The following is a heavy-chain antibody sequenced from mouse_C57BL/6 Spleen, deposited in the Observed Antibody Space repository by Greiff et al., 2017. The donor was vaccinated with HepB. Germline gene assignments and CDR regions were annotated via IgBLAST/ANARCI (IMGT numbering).Heavy chain of an antibody. CDR2: INPYNGGT. V-gene: IGHV1-19*01. CDR3: ARGGYGSQYYFDY. D-gene: IGHD1-1*01. CDR1: GYTFTDYY. Sequence: VQLQQSGPVLVKPGASVKMSCKASGYTFTDYYMNWVKQSHGKSLEWIGVINPYNGGTSYNQKFKGKATLTVDKSSSTAYMELNSLTSEDSAVYYCARGGYGSQYYFDYWGQGTTLTVSS. J-gene: IGHJ2*01.